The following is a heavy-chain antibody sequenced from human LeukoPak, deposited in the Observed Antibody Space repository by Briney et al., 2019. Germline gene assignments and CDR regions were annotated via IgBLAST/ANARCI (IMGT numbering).Heavy chain of an antibody. D-gene: IGHD3-9*01. CDR3: AKSYDILTGYRDAFDI. CDR1: GFTFSSYG. J-gene: IGHJ3*02. Sequence: GGSLRLSCAASGFTFSSYGMSWVRQAPGKGLEWVSAISGSGGSTYYADSVKGRFTISRDNSKNTLYLQMNSLRAEDTAVYYCAKSYDILTGYRDAFDIWGQGTMVTVSS. CDR2: ISGSGGST. V-gene: IGHV3-23*01.